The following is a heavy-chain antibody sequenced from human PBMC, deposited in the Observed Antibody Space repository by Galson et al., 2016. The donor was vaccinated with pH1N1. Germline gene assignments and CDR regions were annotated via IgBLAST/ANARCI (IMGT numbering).Heavy chain of an antibody. CDR2: ISYDGNNK. Sequence: SLRLSCAASGFLFSGYTMNWIRQAPGKGPEWVAVISYDGNNKYYADSVKGRFTISRDNSKKTLYLQMNSLGAEDTAVYYCAKDRFGYDQSGAFDFWGQGTMVTVSS. CDR3: AKDRFGYDQSGAFDF. J-gene: IGHJ3*01. D-gene: IGHD1-14*01. CDR1: GFLFSGYT. V-gene: IGHV3-30*18.